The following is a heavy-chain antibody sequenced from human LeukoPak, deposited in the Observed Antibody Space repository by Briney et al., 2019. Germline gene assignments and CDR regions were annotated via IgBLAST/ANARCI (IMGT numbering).Heavy chain of an antibody. Sequence: ASVKVSFKASVYTFTSYGISWVRQAPGQGREWMGWISAYNGNTNYAQKLQGRVTMTTDTSTSTAYMELRSLRSDDTAVYYCARGAGRIAVAGTWFDPWGQGTLVTVSS. CDR3: ARGAGRIAVAGTWFDP. CDR2: ISAYNGNT. D-gene: IGHD6-19*01. CDR1: VYTFTSYG. V-gene: IGHV1-18*01. J-gene: IGHJ5*02.